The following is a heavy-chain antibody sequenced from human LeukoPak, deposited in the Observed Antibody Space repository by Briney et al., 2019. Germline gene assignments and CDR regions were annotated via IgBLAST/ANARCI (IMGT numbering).Heavy chain of an antibody. D-gene: IGHD6-19*01. J-gene: IGHJ4*02. CDR2: INSGGTT. CDR1: GLTVTSKY. V-gene: IGHV3-66*01. CDR3: ATIVSDSSGWYHFDH. Sequence: QPEGSLRLSCAASGLTVTSKYMAWVRQAPGKGLEWVSFINSGGTTNYADSVKGRSIISRDYSKNTLYLQMSSLRAEDTAVYYCATIVSDSSGWYHFDHWGQGALVTVSS.